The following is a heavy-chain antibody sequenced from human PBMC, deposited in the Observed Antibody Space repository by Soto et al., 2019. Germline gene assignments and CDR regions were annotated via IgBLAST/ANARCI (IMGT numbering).Heavy chain of an antibody. CDR3: ARSDYGDSSNWFDP. CDR1: GGSISSSSYY. Sequence: SETLSLTCTVSGGSISSSSYYWGWIRQPPGKGLEWIGSIYYSGSTYYNPSLKSRVTISVDTSKNQFSLKLSSVTTADTAVYYCARSDYGDSSNWFDPWGQGTLVTVSS. CDR2: IYYSGST. V-gene: IGHV4-39*01. J-gene: IGHJ5*02. D-gene: IGHD4-17*01.